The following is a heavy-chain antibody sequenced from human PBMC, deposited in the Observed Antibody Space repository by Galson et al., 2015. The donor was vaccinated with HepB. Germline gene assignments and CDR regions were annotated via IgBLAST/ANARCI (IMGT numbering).Heavy chain of an antibody. Sequence: SVKVSCKASGYTFTGYYMHWVRQAPGQGLEWMGWINPNSGGTNYAQKFQGRVTMTRDTSISTAYMELSRLRSDDTAVYYCARGLVWDYYYYYMDVWGKGTTVTVSS. CDR3: ARGLVWDYYYYYMDV. J-gene: IGHJ6*03. CDR1: GYTFTGYY. V-gene: IGHV1-2*02. CDR2: INPNSGGT. D-gene: IGHD6-19*01.